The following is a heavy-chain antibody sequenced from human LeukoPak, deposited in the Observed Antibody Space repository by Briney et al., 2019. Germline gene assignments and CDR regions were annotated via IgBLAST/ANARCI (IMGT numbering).Heavy chain of an antibody. CDR2: IWPGDSDT. D-gene: IGHD3-9*01. J-gene: IGHJ4*02. Sequence: GESLKISCKGSGYAFTKYWIGWVRQVLGKGLEWMGIIWPGDSDTKYSPSFQGQVTISVDKSISTTYLQWSSLKASDTAIYYCARQYYDILTGYYIHFDYWGQGTLVTVSS. V-gene: IGHV5-51*01. CDR3: ARQYYDILTGYYIHFDY. CDR1: GYAFTKYW.